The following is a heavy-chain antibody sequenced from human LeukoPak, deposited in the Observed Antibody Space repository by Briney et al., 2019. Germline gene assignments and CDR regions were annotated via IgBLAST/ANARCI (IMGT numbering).Heavy chain of an antibody. CDR2: IYHSGST. CDR3: ARDFSYNVAVAGTRARAFDI. CDR1: GGSISSGGYY. D-gene: IGHD6-19*01. J-gene: IGHJ3*02. V-gene: IGHV4-30-2*01. Sequence: SQTLSLTCTVSGGSISSGGYYWSWIRQPPGKGLEWIGYIYHSGSTYYNPSLKSRVTISVDRSKNQFSLKLSSVTAADTAVYYCARDFSYNVAVAGTRARAFDIWGQGTMVTVSS.